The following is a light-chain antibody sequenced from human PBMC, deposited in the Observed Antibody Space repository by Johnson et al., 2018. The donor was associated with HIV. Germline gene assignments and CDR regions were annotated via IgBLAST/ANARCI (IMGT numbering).Light chain of an antibody. CDR2: DNN. J-gene: IGLJ1*01. V-gene: IGLV1-51*01. CDR1: SSNIGNNY. CDR3: ETWAKSLIASV. Sequence: QSVLTQPPSMSAAPGQKVTISCSGSSSNIGNNYVSCYQQLPGTAPKLLIYDNNKRPSGIPDRFSGSKSGTSATLGITGLQTGDEADYYCETWAKSLIASVFGTGTKVTGL.